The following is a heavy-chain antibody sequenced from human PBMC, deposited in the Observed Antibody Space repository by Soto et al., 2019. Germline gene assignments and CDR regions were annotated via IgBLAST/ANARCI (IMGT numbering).Heavy chain of an antibody. Sequence: SETLSLTCAVSGGSISSGCYSWSWIRQPPGKGLEWIGYIYHSGSTYYNPSLKSRVTISVDRSKNQFSLKLSSVTAADTAVYYCARAGATRYYGMDVWGQGTTVTVS. CDR3: ARAGATRYYGMDV. J-gene: IGHJ6*02. V-gene: IGHV4-30-2*01. CDR1: GGSISSGCYS. CDR2: IYHSGST. D-gene: IGHD5-12*01.